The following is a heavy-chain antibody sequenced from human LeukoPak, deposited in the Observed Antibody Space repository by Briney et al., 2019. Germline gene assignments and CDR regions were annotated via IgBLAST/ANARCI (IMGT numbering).Heavy chain of an antibody. CDR2: ISHTGTTT. CDR1: GFTFSDHY. CDR3: AKESYSSGWYAYFDY. J-gene: IGHJ4*02. D-gene: IGHD6-19*01. Sequence: GGSLRLSCAASGFTFSDHYMSWIRQAPGKGLEWVSYISHTGTTTMYGDSVQGRFTVSRDNANNLLFLQMNSLRAEDTAVYYCAKESYSSGWYAYFDYWGQGTLVTVSS. V-gene: IGHV3-11*01.